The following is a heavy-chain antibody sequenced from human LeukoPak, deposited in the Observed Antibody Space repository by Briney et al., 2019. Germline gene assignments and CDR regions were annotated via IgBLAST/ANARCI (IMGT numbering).Heavy chain of an antibody. CDR1: GYSISSGYY. CDR2: IYPSGTT. V-gene: IGHV4-38-2*02. Sequence: SETLSLTCTVSGYSISSGYYWGWIRQPPGQGLEWIGNIYPSGTTYYNPSLKTRVTISVDTSKNQFSLKLSSVTAADTAVYFCARAYSSSWYFNWFDPWGQGTLVTVSS. CDR3: ARAYSSSWYFNWFDP. J-gene: IGHJ5*02. D-gene: IGHD6-13*01.